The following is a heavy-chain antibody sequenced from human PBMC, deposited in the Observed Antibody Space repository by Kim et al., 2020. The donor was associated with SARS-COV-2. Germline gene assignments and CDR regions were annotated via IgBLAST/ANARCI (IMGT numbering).Heavy chain of an antibody. CDR2: CRISI. Sequence: CRISIYHADSVKGRFTISSDNAKNSLYLKMNSRGAEDTAVYYCARRLGASWGQGTLVTVSS. V-gene: IGHV3-21*01. CDR3: ARRLGAS. J-gene: IGHJ5*02. D-gene: IGHD3-16*01.